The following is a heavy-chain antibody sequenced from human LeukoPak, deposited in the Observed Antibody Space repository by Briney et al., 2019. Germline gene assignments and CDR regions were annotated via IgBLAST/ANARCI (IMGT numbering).Heavy chain of an antibody. J-gene: IGHJ6*02. CDR1: GFTFSSYA. CDR2: ISGSGGST. V-gene: IGHV3-23*01. CDR3: AKVEYYDILTGRSPGYYYGMDV. Sequence: GGSLRLSCAASGFTFSSYAMSWVRQAPGKGLEWVSAISGSGGSTYYADSVKGRFTISRDNSKNTLYLQMNSLRAEDTAVYYCAKVEYYDILTGRSPGYYYGMDVWGQGTTVTVSS. D-gene: IGHD3-9*01.